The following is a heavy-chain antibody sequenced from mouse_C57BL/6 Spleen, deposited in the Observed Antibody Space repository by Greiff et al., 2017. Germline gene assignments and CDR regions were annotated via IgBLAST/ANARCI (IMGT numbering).Heavy chain of an antibody. Sequence: LVESGPELVKPGASVKISCKASGYAFSSSWMNWVKQRPGKGLEWIGRIYPGDGDTNYNGKFKGKATLTADKSSSTAYMQLSSLTSEDSAVYFCGVVATDYYAMDYWGQGTSVTVSS. V-gene: IGHV1-82*01. CDR1: GYAFSSSW. J-gene: IGHJ4*01. D-gene: IGHD1-1*01. CDR3: GVVATDYYAMDY. CDR2: IYPGDGDT.